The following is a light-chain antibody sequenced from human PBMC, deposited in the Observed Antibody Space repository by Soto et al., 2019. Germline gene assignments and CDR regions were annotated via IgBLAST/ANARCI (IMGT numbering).Light chain of an antibody. J-gene: IGKJ2*01. Sequence: ETVMTQSPPTLSVSPGERATLSCRASQSVSRNVAGDQQKPGQAPRLLIYGSLTRATGVPARFSGSGYGTEFTLTITSLQSEDFVVYYCQEYNNWPYTFGQWTKLEIK. CDR1: QSVSRN. CDR3: QEYNNWPYT. V-gene: IGKV3-15*01. CDR2: GSL.